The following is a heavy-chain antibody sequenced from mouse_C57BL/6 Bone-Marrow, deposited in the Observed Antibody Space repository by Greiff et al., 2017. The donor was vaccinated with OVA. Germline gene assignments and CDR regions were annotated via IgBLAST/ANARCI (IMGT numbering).Heavy chain of an antibody. J-gene: IGHJ1*03. CDR3: TRRWLLLCYFDV. V-gene: IGHV1-15*01. CDR1: GYTFPVYE. CDR2: IDPETGGT. Sequence: QVQLQQSGAELVRPGASVTLSCKASGYTFPVYEMHWVKQTPVHGREWIGAIDPETGGTAYNQKFKGKAILTADKSSSTAYMELRSLTSEDSAVYYCTRRWLLLCYFDVWGTGNTVTVST. D-gene: IGHD2-3*01.